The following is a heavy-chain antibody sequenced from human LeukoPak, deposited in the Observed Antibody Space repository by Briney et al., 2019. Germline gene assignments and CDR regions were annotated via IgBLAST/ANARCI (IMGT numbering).Heavy chain of an antibody. Sequence: ASVKVSCKASGYTFSSYGISWVRQAPGQGLEWMGWISAYNGNTNYARKVQGRVTMTTDTSTKTAYMELRSLRSDDTAIYYCARDRGPYCSTTSCYSFDPWGQGTLVTVSS. J-gene: IGHJ5*02. V-gene: IGHV1-18*01. CDR2: ISAYNGNT. D-gene: IGHD2-2*01. CDR3: ARDRGPYCSTTSCYSFDP. CDR1: GYTFSSYG.